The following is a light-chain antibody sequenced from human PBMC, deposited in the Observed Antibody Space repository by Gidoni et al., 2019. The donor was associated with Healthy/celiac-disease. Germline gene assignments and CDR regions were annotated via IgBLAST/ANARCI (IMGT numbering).Light chain of an antibody. J-gene: IGKJ2*01. V-gene: IGKV3-20*01. Sequence: EIVLPQSPGTLSLSPVERATLSCRASQSVSSSYLAWYQQKPGQAPRLLIYGASSRATGIPDRFSGSGSGTDFTLTISRLEPEDFAVYYCQQYGSSPQYTFGQGTKLEIK. CDR2: GAS. CDR1: QSVSSSY. CDR3: QQYGSSPQYT.